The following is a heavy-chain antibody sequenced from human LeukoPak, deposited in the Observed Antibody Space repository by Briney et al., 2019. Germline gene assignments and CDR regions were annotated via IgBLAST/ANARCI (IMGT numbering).Heavy chain of an antibody. D-gene: IGHD3-10*01. Sequence: GGSLRLSCGASGFTFSSYWMHWVRQAPGKGLVWISRSNSDGSTTSYADSVKGRFTISRDNAKDTLYLQMNSLRAEDTAVYYCARGNYYGQDYWGQGTLVTVSS. CDR3: ARGNYYGQDY. CDR2: SNSDGSTT. CDR1: GFTFSSYW. V-gene: IGHV3-74*01. J-gene: IGHJ4*02.